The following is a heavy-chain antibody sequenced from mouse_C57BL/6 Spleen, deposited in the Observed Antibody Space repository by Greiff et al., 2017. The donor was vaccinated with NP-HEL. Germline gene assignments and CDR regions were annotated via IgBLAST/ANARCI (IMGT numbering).Heavy chain of an antibody. V-gene: IGHV1-66*01. CDR1: GYSFTSYY. CDR3: ARPYGSSYDFDY. D-gene: IGHD1-1*01. Sequence: VQLQQSGPELVKPGASVKISCKASGYSFTSYYIHWVKQRPGQGLEWIGWIYPGSGNTKYNEKFKGKATLTADTSSSTAYMQLSSLTSEDSAVYYGARPYGSSYDFDYWGQGTTLTVSS. CDR2: IYPGSGNT. J-gene: IGHJ2*01.